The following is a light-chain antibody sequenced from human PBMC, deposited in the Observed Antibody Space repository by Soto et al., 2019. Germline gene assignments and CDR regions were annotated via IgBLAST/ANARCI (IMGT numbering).Light chain of an antibody. CDR2: DDD. Sequence: SYELTQTPSVSVAPGPTAMITCAGNNIGSKSVHWYQQKPGQAPVLGVHDDDDRPSGIPERFSGSKSGDMATLTINRVEAGDEADYYCQVWDGSSEHVVFGGGTKLTVL. CDR3: QVWDGSSEHVV. CDR1: NIGSKS. V-gene: IGLV3-21*02. J-gene: IGLJ2*01.